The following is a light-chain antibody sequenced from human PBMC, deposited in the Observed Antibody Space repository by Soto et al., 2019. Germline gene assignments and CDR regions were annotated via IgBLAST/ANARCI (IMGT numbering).Light chain of an antibody. J-gene: IGKJ1*01. CDR1: QSVSGN. CDR3: EQYNNWPRT. V-gene: IGKV3-15*01. CDR2: DAS. Sequence: EIVMTQSPATLSVSPGERATLSCRASQSVSGNLAWYQLKPGQAPRLLIYDASTRATGIPPTFRVSGSGTEFTLTISSPQSEDFAVYYCEQYNNWPRTFGQGTKVEIK.